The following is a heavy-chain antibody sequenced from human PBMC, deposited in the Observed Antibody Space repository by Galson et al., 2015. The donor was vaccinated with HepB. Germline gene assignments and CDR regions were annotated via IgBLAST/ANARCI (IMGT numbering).Heavy chain of an antibody. V-gene: IGHV3-49*03. CDR2: IRSEAYGATT. D-gene: IGHD3-16*01. Sequence: SLRLSCAASGFTFGDYAMSWFRQAPGKGLEWVGFIRSEAYGATTDYAASVKDRFTISRDDSKSIAYLQMNRLKIEDTAIYYCSRDEDYEYLWGSWFEYWGQGTLATVSS. CDR3: SRDEDYEYLWGSWFEY. J-gene: IGHJ4*02. CDR1: GFTFGDYA.